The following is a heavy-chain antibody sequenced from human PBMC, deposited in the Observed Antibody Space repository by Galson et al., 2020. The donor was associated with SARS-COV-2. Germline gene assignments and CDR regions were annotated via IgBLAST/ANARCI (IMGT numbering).Heavy chain of an antibody. D-gene: IGHD3-3*01. CDR1: GYTLTELS. J-gene: IGHJ4*02. CDR2: FDPEDGET. Sequence: ASVKVSCKVSGYTLTELSMHWVRQAPGKGLEWMGGFDPEDGETIYAQKFQGRVTMTEDTSTDTAYMELSSLRSEDTAVYYCATTVVLRFLGWLVPPSQSLDYWGQGTLVTVSS. CDR3: ATTVVLRFLGWLVPPSQSLDY. V-gene: IGHV1-24*01.